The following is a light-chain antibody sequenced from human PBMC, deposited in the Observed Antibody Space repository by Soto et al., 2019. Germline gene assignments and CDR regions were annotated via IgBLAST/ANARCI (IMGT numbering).Light chain of an antibody. CDR1: NSNIVLNT. V-gene: IGLV1-44*01. J-gene: IGLJ3*02. Sequence: QSVLTQPPSASGTPGQRVTISCSGSNSNIVLNTVNWYLQLPGTAPKLLIYGSNQRPSGVPDRFSGSKSGTSASLAISGLQSEDEDDYYCAAWDGSLNGPVFGGGTKLTV. CDR2: GSN. CDR3: AAWDGSLNGPV.